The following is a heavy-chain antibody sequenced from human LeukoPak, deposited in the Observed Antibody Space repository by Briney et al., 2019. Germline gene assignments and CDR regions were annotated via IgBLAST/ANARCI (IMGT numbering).Heavy chain of an antibody. V-gene: IGHV4-4*02. D-gene: IGHD4-17*01. CDR3: ARDRHPDYVIDY. J-gene: IGHJ4*02. CDR1: GGSISSSNW. Sequence: SETLSLTCAVSGGSISSSNWWSWVRQPPGKGLEWIGEIYHSGSTNYNPSLKSRVIMSVDTSRNQFSLNLTSVTAADTAVYYCARDRHPDYVIDYWGQGTLVTVSS. CDR2: IYHSGST.